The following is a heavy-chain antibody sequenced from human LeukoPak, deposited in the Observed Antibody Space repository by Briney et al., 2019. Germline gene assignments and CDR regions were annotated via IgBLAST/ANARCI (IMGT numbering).Heavy chain of an antibody. CDR2: ISGNGET. CDR3: ARASWVSSTDAVR. Sequence: GGSLRLSCAASGLSFSSFAMSWVRQGPARGLEWVSSISGNGETFYADSVKGRFTLSSDSSRNTAYFQLNNLRVEDTAIYYCARASWVSSTDAVRWGQGTLVTVSS. J-gene: IGHJ4*02. V-gene: IGHV3-23*01. CDR1: GLSFSSFA. D-gene: IGHD3-16*01.